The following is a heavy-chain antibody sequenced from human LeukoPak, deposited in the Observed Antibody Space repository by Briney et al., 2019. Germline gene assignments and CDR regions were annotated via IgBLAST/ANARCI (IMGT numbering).Heavy chain of an antibody. CDR3: ARGLATIPAGALDG. CDR2: INSDGSGT. CDR1: GFTFSSYW. J-gene: IGHJ4*02. Sequence: PGGSLRLSCAASGFTFSSYWMHWVRQAPGKGLVWVSLINSDGSGTSYAASVKGRFTISRDNAKNTLYLQMNSLRAEDTAVYYCARGLATIPAGALDGWGQGTLVTVSS. D-gene: IGHD5-12*01. V-gene: IGHV3-74*01.